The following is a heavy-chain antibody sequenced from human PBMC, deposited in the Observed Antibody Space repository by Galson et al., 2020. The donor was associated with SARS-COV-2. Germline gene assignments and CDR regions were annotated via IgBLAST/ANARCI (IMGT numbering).Heavy chain of an antibody. J-gene: IGHJ4*02. Sequence: SETLSLTCGVSGGSITTSDHFWGWIRQPPGKGLEWIGSIYYTGSTHYNPSLKSRLTISVDTSKNQFSLTLSSVTAADTAAYHCARHTSGLGRGVIRGFFDSWGLGTLVTVSS. CDR2: IYYTGST. D-gene: IGHD3-10*01. V-gene: IGHV4-39*01. CDR3: ARHTSGLGRGVIRGFFDS. CDR1: GGSITTSDHF.